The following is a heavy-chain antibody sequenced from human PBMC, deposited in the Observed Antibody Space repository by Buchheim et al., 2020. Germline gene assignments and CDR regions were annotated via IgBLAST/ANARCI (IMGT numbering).Heavy chain of an antibody. CDR1: GCTFSRYH. D-gene: IGHD2-15*01. J-gene: IGHJ4*02. Sequence: QVQLVESGGGVVQPGRSLRLSCAVSGCTFSRYHLHWVCQDPGKGMEWLAVISYDGSHKYYAESVKGRFTISRDNSKNQLYLQMNSLRAEDTAVYYCAKDRSYCSGGSCPNYFDYWGQGTL. V-gene: IGHV3-30*18. CDR2: ISYDGSHK. CDR3: AKDRSYCSGGSCPNYFDY.